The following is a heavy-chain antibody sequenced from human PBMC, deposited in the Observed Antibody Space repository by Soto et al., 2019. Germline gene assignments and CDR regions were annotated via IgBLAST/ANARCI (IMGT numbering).Heavy chain of an antibody. CDR3: AXALCSSTTCDFPDWFDP. D-gene: IGHD2-2*01. J-gene: IGHJ5*02. Sequence: PSETLSLTCTVSGGSISSGANYWSWVRQGPGKGLEWIGNIYYSGSAYYNPSLKSRLTMPVDTSKNSFSLKLTSVTAADTAVYYCAXALCSSTTCDFPDWFDPWGQGTLVTVSS. CDR1: GGSISSGANY. V-gene: IGHV4-31*03. CDR2: IYYSGSA.